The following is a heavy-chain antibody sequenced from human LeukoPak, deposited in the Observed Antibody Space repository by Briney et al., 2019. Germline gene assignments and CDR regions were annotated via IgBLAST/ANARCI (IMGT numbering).Heavy chain of an antibody. CDR2: IKQDGSKK. CDR1: VFPFSSHW. V-gene: IGHV3-7*04. D-gene: IGHD5-24*01. CDR3: TRVGYIDEGIDY. Sequence: GGSLRLSCVASVFPFSSHWMSWVRQAPWKGLEWVANIKQDGSKKSYVDSVKGRFTISRDNAKNSLYLQMNSLRAEDTAIYYCTRVGYIDEGIDYWGQGTLVTVSS. J-gene: IGHJ4*02.